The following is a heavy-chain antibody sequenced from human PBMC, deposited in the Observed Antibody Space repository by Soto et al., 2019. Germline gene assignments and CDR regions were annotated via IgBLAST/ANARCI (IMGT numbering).Heavy chain of an antibody. CDR1: GGSISSGDYY. CDR2: IYYSGST. Sequence: QVQLQESGPGLVKPSQTLSLTCTVSGGSISSGDYYWSWIRQPPGKGLEWIGYIYYSGSTYYNPSLTSRVTISVDTAKNPFSLKLSSVTAADTAVYYCARVPWVSLGYDSSGKYYVDYWCQGTLVTVSS. J-gene: IGHJ4*02. V-gene: IGHV4-30-4*01. CDR3: ARVPWVSLGYDSSGKYYVDY. D-gene: IGHD3-22*01.